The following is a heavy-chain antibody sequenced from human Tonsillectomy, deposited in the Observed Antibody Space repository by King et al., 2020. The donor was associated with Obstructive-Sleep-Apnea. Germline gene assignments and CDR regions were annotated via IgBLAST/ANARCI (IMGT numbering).Heavy chain of an antibody. V-gene: IGHV3-9*01. CDR1: GFTFDEYA. CDR2: MSWNRNSM. J-gene: IGHJ4*02. CDR3: AKDFYDILTGFYRS. Sequence: VQLVESGGGVVQPGRSLRLSCAASGFTFDEYAMHWVRQAPGKGLEWVAVMSWNRNSMCYADSVKGRFTISRDNPKNSLYLQMNTLKAEDTALYYCAKDFYDILTGFYRSWGQGTPVTVSS. D-gene: IGHD3-9*01.